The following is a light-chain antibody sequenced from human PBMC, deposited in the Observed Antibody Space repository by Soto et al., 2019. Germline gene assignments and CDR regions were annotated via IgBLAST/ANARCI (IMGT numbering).Light chain of an antibody. CDR2: GGS. CDR1: QSVGSRW. CDR3: QQDYSSRT. J-gene: IGKJ1*01. V-gene: IGKV3-20*01. Sequence: EIVLTQSPGTVSLSPGERATLSCRASQSVGSRWLAWYQQKPGQAPRVLIYGGSNRATGIPDRFSGSGSGTDFTLTISRLEPEDVAVYYCQQDYSSRTFGQGTKVEMK.